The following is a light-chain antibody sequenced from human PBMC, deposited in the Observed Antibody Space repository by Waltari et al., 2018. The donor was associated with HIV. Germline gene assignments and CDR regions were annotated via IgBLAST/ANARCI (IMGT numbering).Light chain of an antibody. CDR1: STAGGGYTL. Sequence: QPALPQPASVSGSPGPSTPISCPRTSTAGGGYTLVSWYPPHPGKAPKLIIYEGRNRPSGVSNRVSGSKSGNTASLTISGLQAEDEADYYCTAHTSTSTWVFGGGTKLTVL. J-gene: IGLJ3*02. CDR3: TAHTSTSTWV. V-gene: IGLV2-14*01. CDR2: EGR.